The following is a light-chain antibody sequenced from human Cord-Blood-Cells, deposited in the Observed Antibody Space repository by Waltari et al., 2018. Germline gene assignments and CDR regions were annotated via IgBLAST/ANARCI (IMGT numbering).Light chain of an antibody. CDR3: SSYTSSSTVV. CDR2: EVS. V-gene: IGLV2-18*02. Sequence: QSALTQPPSVSGSPGQSVTISCTGTNRDVGSYNRVSWYQQPPGTAPKLMIYEVSNRPSGVPDRFSGSKSGNTASLTISGLQAEDEADYYCSSYTSSSTVVFGGGTKLTVL. J-gene: IGLJ2*01. CDR1: NRDVGSYNR.